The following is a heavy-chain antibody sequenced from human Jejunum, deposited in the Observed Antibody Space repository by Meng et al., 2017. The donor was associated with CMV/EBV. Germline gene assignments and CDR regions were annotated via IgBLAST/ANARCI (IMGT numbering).Heavy chain of an antibody. Sequence: VSGGSISSGDYDWSWIRQHTGKGLEWIGYIYYSGSTYYNPSLKSRVTISVDTSKNQFSLKLSSVTAADTAVYYCARVDGYSRFDYWGQGTLVTVSS. V-gene: IGHV4-30-4*08. CDR1: GGSISSGDYD. CDR3: ARVDGYSRFDY. D-gene: IGHD5-24*01. CDR2: IYYSGST. J-gene: IGHJ4*02.